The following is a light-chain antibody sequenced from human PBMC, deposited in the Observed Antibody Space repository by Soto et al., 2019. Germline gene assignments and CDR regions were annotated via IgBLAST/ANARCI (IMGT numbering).Light chain of an antibody. CDR3: SSYTTGSGTPFV. V-gene: IGLV2-14*01. J-gene: IGLJ1*01. CDR1: SSDIGASDH. Sequence: QSALTQPASVSGSHGQSITISCTGTSSDIGASDHVSWYQQYSDEAPKLMIFEVINRPSGVPFRFSGSKSGNTASLTISGLQEEDEGYYYCSSYTTGSGTPFVFGTGTKLTVL. CDR2: EVI.